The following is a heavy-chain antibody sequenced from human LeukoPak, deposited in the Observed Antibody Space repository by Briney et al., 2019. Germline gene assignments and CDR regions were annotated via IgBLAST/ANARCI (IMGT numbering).Heavy chain of an antibody. D-gene: IGHD5-18*01. Sequence: GGSLRLSCAASGLTFSSHAMSWVRQAPGKGLEWVSAISADSYYTYYADSVQGRFTISRDNSKNTLYLQMNSLRAEDTALYYCANSVDTSMGGNDYWGQGTLVTVSS. CDR1: GLTFSSHA. J-gene: IGHJ4*02. CDR2: ISADSYYT. V-gene: IGHV3-23*01. CDR3: ANSVDTSMGGNDY.